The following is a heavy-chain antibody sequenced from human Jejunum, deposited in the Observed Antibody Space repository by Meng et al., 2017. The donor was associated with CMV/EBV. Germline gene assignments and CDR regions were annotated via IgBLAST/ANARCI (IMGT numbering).Heavy chain of an antibody. J-gene: IGHJ3*02. CDR2: IWYDGSNK. V-gene: IGHV3-33*06. CDR1: GVTFRSYG. Sequence: GVTFRSYGMHWVRKAAGKGLEWVAVIWYDGSNKYYADSVKGRFTISRDNSKNTLYLQMNSLRAEDTAVYYCAKDKWRGGDCNVFDIWGQGTMVTVSS. CDR3: AKDKWRGGDCNVFDI. D-gene: IGHD2-21*01.